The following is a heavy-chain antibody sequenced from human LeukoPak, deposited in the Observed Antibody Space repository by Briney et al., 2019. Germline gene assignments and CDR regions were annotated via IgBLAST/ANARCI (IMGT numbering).Heavy chain of an antibody. CDR3: ARVSQMGSSLVAGTTEYYYYGMDV. CDR2: IYYSGST. CDR1: GGSISSYY. J-gene: IGHJ6*02. Sequence: SETLSLTCTVSGGSISSYYWSRIRQPPGKGLEWIGYIYYSGSTNYNPSLKSRVTISVDTSKNQFSLKLSSVTAADTAVYYCARVSQMGSSLVAGTTEYYYYGMDVWGQGTTVTVSS. D-gene: IGHD6-19*01. V-gene: IGHV4-59*01.